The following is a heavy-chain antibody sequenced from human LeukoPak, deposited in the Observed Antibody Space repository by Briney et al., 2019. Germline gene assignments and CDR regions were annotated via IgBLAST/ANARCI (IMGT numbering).Heavy chain of an antibody. CDR3: ARVGYYDFWRQTKYYFDY. D-gene: IGHD3-3*01. CDR1: GFTFSSYW. J-gene: IGHJ4*02. Sequence: GGSLRLSCAASGFTFSSYWMSWVRQAPGKGLEWVASIKQDGSEKYYVDSVKGRFTISRDNAKNSLYLQMNSLRAEDTAVYYCARVGYYDFWRQTKYYFDYWGQGTLVTVSS. V-gene: IGHV3-7*01. CDR2: IKQDGSEK.